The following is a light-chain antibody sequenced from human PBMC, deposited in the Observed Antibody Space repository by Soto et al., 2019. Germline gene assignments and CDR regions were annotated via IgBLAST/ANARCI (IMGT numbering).Light chain of an antibody. CDR3: QQYGSSIT. CDR1: QSIDNNY. CDR2: RAF. Sequence: DIVLTQSPDTLSLSPGERATLSCRASQSIDNNYLAWYQQKPGRAPRLLIYRAFSRATGTPDRFSASASGTDFSPTISRLEPEDFAVYYCQQYGSSITFGPGTKVDIK. J-gene: IGKJ3*01. V-gene: IGKV3-20*01.